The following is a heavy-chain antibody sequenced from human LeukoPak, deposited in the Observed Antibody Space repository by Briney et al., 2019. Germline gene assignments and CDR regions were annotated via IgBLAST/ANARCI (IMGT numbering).Heavy chain of an antibody. CDR2: MNPNSGNA. CDR3: ARVRITGPLWAFDI. D-gene: IGHD1-20*01. V-gene: IGHV1-8*03. Sequence: GASVKVSCKASGYTFTSYDINWVRQATGQGLEWMGWMNPNSGNAAYAQKFQGRVTITRNTSISTAYMELSSLRSEDTAVYYCARVRITGPLWAFDIWGQGTMVTVSS. J-gene: IGHJ3*02. CDR1: GYTFTSYD.